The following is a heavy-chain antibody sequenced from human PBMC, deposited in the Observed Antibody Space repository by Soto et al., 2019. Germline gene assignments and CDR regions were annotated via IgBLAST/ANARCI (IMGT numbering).Heavy chain of an antibody. V-gene: IGHV3-21*01. Sequence: GGSLRLSCAASGFTFSSYSMNWVRQAPGKGLEWVSSISSSSSYIYYADSVKGRFTISRDNAKNSLYLQMNSLRAEDTAVYYCARAGSYGDYAGSWFDPWGQGTLVTVSS. J-gene: IGHJ5*02. D-gene: IGHD4-17*01. CDR1: GFTFSSYS. CDR3: ARAGSYGDYAGSWFDP. CDR2: ISSSSSYI.